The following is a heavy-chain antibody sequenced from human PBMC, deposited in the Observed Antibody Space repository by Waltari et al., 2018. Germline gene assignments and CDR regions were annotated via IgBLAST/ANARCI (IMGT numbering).Heavy chain of an antibody. V-gene: IGHV6-1*02. CDR3: AREYSSSSGKLSDY. CDR1: GASIPNENGA. D-gene: IGHD6-6*01. J-gene: IGHJ4*02. Sequence: VQLQQSGPGLVKPSQTISVTCRISGASIPNENGAWHWISTSHSRGLEWLGRTYYRSKWYIDYAVSVKSRISINPDTSKRQVSLQLKSVTPEDTAVYYCAREYSSSSGKLSDYWGQGTLVTVSS. CDR2: TYYRSKWYI.